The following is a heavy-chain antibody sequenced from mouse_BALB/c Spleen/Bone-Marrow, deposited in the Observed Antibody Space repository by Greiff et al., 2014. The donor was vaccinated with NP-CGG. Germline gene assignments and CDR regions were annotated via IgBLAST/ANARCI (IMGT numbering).Heavy chain of an antibody. J-gene: IGHJ3*01. Sequence: EVQLVESGGGLVQPGGSRKLSCAASGFTFSSFGMHWVRQAPEKGLEWVAYISSGSSTIYYADTVKGRFTISRDNPKNTLFLQMTSLRSEDTAMYYCARGGNYAWFAYWGQGTLVTVPA. D-gene: IGHD2-1*01. CDR2: ISSGSSTI. CDR1: GFTFSSFG. V-gene: IGHV5-17*02. CDR3: ARGGNYAWFAY.